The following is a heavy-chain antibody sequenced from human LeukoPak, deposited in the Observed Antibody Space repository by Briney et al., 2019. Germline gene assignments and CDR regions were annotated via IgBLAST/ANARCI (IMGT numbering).Heavy chain of an antibody. D-gene: IGHD5-12*01. V-gene: IGHV3-30*02. Sequence: PGGSLRLSCAASGFTFSSSGMHWVRQAPGKGLEWVAFISYDGSNRYYADSVKGRFTISRDNPKNTLYLQMNSLRAEDTAVYYCAKETRGSYSDYWGQGTLVTVSS. CDR2: ISYDGSNR. CDR3: AKETRGSYSDY. J-gene: IGHJ4*02. CDR1: GFTFSSSG.